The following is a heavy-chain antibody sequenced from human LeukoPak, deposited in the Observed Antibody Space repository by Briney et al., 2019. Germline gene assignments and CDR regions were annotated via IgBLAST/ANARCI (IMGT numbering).Heavy chain of an antibody. CDR1: GYTFTSYG. V-gene: IGHV1-18*04. CDR2: ISAYNGNT. CDR3: ARGNGEYCSSTSCYEV. Sequence: ALVKVSCKASGYTFTSYGISWVRQAPGQGLEWMGWISAYNGNTNYAQKLQGRVTMTTDTSTSTAYMELRSLRSDDTAVYYCARGNGEYCSSTSCYEVWGQGTLVTVSS. J-gene: IGHJ4*02. D-gene: IGHD2-2*01.